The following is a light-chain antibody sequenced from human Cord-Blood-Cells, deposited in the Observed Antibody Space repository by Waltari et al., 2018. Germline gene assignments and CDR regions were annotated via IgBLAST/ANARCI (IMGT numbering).Light chain of an antibody. CDR2: EDS. CDR1: ALPKKN. V-gene: IGLV3-10*01. Sequence: SYELTQPPSVSVSPGQTARITCSGDALPKKNASWYQQKSGQAPVLVIYEDSKRPSGIPERFSGSSSGTMATLTISGAQVEDEADYYCYSTDSSGNLVVFGGGTKLTVL. CDR3: YSTDSSGNLVV. J-gene: IGLJ2*01.